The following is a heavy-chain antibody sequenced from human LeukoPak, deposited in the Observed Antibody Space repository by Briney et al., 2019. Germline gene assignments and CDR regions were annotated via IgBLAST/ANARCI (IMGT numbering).Heavy chain of an antibody. J-gene: IGHJ4*02. Sequence: PGGSLRLSCATSGFNFNNYGMHWVREPPGKGLEWVALIQPDRIDTYYADSVKGRFTVFRDNSKSTLYLQLNSLTPDDTAIYYCAKRDRTTEFDYWGQGTLVTVSS. D-gene: IGHD1-1*01. CDR2: IQPDRIDT. CDR3: AKRDRTTEFDY. CDR1: GFNFNNYG. V-gene: IGHV3-30*02.